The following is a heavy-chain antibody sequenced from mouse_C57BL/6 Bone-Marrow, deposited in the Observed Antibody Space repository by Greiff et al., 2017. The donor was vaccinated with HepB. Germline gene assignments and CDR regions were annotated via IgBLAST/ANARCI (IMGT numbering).Heavy chain of an antibody. V-gene: IGHV1-75*01. CDR1: GYTFTDYY. D-gene: IGHD2-10*01. CDR3: SPYYGNTGFAY. CDR2: IFPGSGST. Sequence: QVQLQQSGPELVKPGASVKISCKASGYTFTDYYINWVKQRPGQGLEWIGWIFPGSGSTYYNEKFKGKATLTVDKSSSTAYMLLSSLTSEDSAVYCCSPYYGNTGFAYWGQGTLVTVSA. J-gene: IGHJ3*01.